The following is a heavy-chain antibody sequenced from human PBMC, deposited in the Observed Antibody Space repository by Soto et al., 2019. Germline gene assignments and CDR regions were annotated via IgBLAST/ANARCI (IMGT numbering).Heavy chain of an antibody. Sequence: SETLSLTCTVAGGSISRYYWSWIRQPPGKGLEWIGYIYYSGSTNYNPSLKSRVTISVDTSKNQFSLKLSSVTAADTAVYYCARPYSSGWYVNWFDPWGQGTLVTVSS. CDR3: ARPYSSGWYVNWFDP. J-gene: IGHJ5*02. V-gene: IGHV4-59*12. D-gene: IGHD6-19*01. CDR2: IYYSGST. CDR1: GGSISRYY.